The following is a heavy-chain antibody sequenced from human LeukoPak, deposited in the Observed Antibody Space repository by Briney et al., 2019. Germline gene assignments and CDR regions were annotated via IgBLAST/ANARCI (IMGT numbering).Heavy chain of an antibody. CDR2: IYSSGTT. Sequence: SETLSLTCTVSSGSTNSYYWSWIRQPAGKGLEWIGRIYSSGTTNYNPSLKSRVTMSIDTSKNQFSLKLTSVTAADTAVYYCARGPYCGGDCYFDYWGQGTPVTVSS. J-gene: IGHJ4*02. CDR1: SGSTNSYY. CDR3: ARGPYCGGDCYFDY. V-gene: IGHV4-4*07. D-gene: IGHD2-21*02.